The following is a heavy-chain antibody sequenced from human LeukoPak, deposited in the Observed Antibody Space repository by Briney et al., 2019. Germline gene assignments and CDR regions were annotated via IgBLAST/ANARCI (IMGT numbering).Heavy chain of an antibody. Sequence: PSETLSLTCTVSGGSISSYYWSWIRQPAGKGLEWIGRIYTSGSTNYNPSLKSRVTMSVDTSKNQSSLKLSSVTAADTAVYYCARVIRSYYYDSSGYYNWFDPWGQGTLVTVSS. D-gene: IGHD3-22*01. J-gene: IGHJ5*02. V-gene: IGHV4-4*07. CDR3: ARVIRSYYYDSSGYYNWFDP. CDR2: IYTSGST. CDR1: GGSISSYY.